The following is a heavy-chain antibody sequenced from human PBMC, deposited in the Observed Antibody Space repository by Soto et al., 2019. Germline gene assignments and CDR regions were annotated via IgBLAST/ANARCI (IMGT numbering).Heavy chain of an antibody. CDR2: ISYSGTT. D-gene: IGHD3-3*01. Sequence: QLRLQESGPGLVKPSETLSLTCTVSGGSISSSTNYWVWIRQPPGKWLEWIGSISYSGTTYYNPSLESRVTISVDTSKKQFSLRLSSVTAADTAVYYCARRVLNYYYYMDVWGKGTTVTVSS. CDR3: ARRVLNYYYYMDV. CDR1: GGSISSSTNY. V-gene: IGHV4-39*01. J-gene: IGHJ6*03.